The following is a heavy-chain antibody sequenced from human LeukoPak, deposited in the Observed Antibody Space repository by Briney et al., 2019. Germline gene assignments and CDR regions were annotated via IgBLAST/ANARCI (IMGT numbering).Heavy chain of an antibody. Sequence: SVKVSCKASGGTFISYAISWVRQAPGQGLEWMGGIIPIFGTANYAQKFQGRVTITADESTSTAYMELRSLRSEDTAVYYCARVGGYSYGPVRAFDIWGQGTMVTVSS. D-gene: IGHD5-18*01. CDR2: IIPIFGTA. V-gene: IGHV1-69*13. CDR1: GGTFISYA. CDR3: ARVGGYSYGPVRAFDI. J-gene: IGHJ3*02.